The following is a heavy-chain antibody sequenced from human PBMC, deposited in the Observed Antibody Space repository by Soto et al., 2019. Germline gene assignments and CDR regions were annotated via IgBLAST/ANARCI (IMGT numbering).Heavy chain of an antibody. Sequence: QVQLQESGPGLVKPSETLSLTCTVSGGSVSSGSYYWSWIRQPPGKGLEWIGYIYYSGSTNYNPPLKSRVTISVDTSKNQFSLKLSSVTAADTAVYYWARLVRGGYSYGYIDYWGQGPLVTVSS. D-gene: IGHD5-18*01. CDR2: IYYSGST. V-gene: IGHV4-61*01. J-gene: IGHJ4*02. CDR3: ARLVRGGYSYGYIDY. CDR1: GGSVSSGSYY.